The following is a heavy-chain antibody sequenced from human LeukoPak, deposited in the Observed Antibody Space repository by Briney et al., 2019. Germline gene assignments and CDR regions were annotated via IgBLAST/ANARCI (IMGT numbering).Heavy chain of an antibody. CDR2: MNPSSGYT. J-gene: IGHJ2*01. CDR1: GYPFTTYD. V-gene: IGHV1-8*01. D-gene: IGHD1-14*01. CDR3: ARISDHNWYFDL. Sequence: ASVKVSCKASGYPFTTYDINWVRKATGQGREWMGWMNPSSGYTGYSQKFQGRVTMTRNTSITTAYMELSSLRSEDTAVYYCARISDHNWYFDLWGRGTLVTVSS.